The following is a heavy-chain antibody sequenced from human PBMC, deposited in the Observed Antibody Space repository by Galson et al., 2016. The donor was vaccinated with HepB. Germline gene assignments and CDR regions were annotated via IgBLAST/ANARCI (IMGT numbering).Heavy chain of an antibody. D-gene: IGHD3-22*01. V-gene: IGHV3-48*02. Sequence: SLRLSCAASEFSFRSYSMNWVRQAPGKGLEWLSSITAGGNTIYYADSVKGRFTISRDNAKGSLYLQLNSLRDDDTAVYFCARAGVAYETSGYFYGQLDYWGEGTL. CDR1: EFSFRSYS. CDR3: ARAGVAYETSGYFYGQLDY. CDR2: ITAGGNTI. J-gene: IGHJ4*02.